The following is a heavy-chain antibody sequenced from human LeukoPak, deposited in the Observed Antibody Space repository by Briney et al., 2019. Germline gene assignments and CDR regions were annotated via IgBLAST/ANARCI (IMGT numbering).Heavy chain of an antibody. D-gene: IGHD3-3*01. CDR3: ARERFRYYGMDV. CDR1: GGSISSYC. V-gene: IGHV4-59*01. CDR2: IYYSGST. Sequence: PSETLSLTCTVSGGSISSYCWSWIRQPPGKGLEWIGYIYYSGSTNYNPSLKSRVTISVDTSKNQFSLKLSSVTAADTAVYYCARERFRYYGMDVWGQGTTVTVSS. J-gene: IGHJ6*02.